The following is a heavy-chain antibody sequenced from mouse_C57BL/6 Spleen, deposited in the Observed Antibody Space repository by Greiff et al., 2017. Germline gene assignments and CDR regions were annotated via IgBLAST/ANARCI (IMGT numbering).Heavy chain of an antibody. Sequence: QVQLQQPGAELVMPGASVKLSCKASGYTFTSYWMHWVKQRPGQGLEWIGEIDPSDSYTNYNQKFKGKSTLTVDKSSSTAYMQLNSLTSEDSAVYYCARSGFRGYYSNYVAYWGPGTLVTVSA. CDR3: ARSGFRGYYSNYVAY. V-gene: IGHV1-69*01. CDR2: IDPSDSYT. CDR1: GYTFTSYW. J-gene: IGHJ3*01. D-gene: IGHD2-5*01.